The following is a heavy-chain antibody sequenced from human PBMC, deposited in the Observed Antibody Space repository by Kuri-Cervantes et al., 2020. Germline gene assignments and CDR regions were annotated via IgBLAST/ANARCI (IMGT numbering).Heavy chain of an antibody. D-gene: IGHD2-2*01. V-gene: IGHV3-30-3*01. J-gene: IGHJ4*02. CDR2: ISYDGSNK. CDR1: GFTFSNYA. Sequence: GGSLRLSCAASGFTFSNYAMHWVRQTPGKGLEWVAVISYDGSNKYYADSVKGRITISRDNSKNTLYLQMNSLRTDDTAVYYCARVGGGSTQLSNFDYWGQGTRVTDSS. CDR3: ARVGGGSTQLSNFDY.